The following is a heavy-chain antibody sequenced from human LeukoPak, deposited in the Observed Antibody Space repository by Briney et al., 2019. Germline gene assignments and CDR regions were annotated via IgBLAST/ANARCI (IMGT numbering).Heavy chain of an antibody. Sequence: SETLSLTCTVSGGSISGYYWSWIRQPPGKGLEWIGYIYYSGSTNYNPSLKSRVTISVDTSKNQFSLKLSSVTAADTAVYYCARIYYYDSSGYSTIYWYFDLWGRGTLVTVSS. CDR3: ARIYYYDSSGYSTIYWYFDL. D-gene: IGHD3-22*01. CDR2: IYYSGST. CDR1: GGSISGYY. V-gene: IGHV4-59*08. J-gene: IGHJ2*01.